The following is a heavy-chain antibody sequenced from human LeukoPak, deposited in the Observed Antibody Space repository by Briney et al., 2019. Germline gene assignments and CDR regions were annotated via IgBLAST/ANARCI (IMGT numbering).Heavy chain of an antibody. Sequence: GGSLRLSCAASGFTFSSYWMSWVRQAPGKGLEWVANIKQDGSEKYYVDSVKGRFTISRDNAKNSLYLQMNSLRAEDTAVYYCEREDYYDSSGYGVWGQGTMVTVSS. D-gene: IGHD3-22*01. CDR1: GFTFSSYW. J-gene: IGHJ3*01. CDR3: EREDYYDSSGYGV. CDR2: IKQDGSEK. V-gene: IGHV3-7*01.